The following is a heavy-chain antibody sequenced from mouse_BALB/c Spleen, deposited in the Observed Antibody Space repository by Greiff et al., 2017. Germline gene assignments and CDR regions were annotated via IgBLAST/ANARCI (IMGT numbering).Heavy chain of an antibody. CDR3: ARQYGNYAWFAY. Sequence: DVMLVESGGGLVQPGGSLKLSCAASGFTFSSYTMSWVRQTPEKRLEWVAYISNGGGSTYYPDTVKGRFTISRDNAKNTLYLQMSSLKSEDTAMYYCARQYGNYAWFAYWGQGTLVTVSA. CDR2: ISNGGGST. CDR1: GFTFSSYT. V-gene: IGHV5-12-2*01. D-gene: IGHD2-1*01. J-gene: IGHJ3*01.